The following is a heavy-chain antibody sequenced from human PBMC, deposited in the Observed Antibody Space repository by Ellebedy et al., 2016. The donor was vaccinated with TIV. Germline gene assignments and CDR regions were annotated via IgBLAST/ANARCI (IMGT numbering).Heavy chain of an antibody. CDR3: ARDLVTIYGVVGDY. D-gene: IGHD3-3*01. Sequence: GESLKISCAVSGFTVSSNFMSWVRQAPGKGLEWVSVLYSGGLAYYADSVKGRFIISRDDFQNTLYLQMNSLRVEDTAVYYCARDLVTIYGVVGDYWGQGTLVTVSS. V-gene: IGHV3-66*01. CDR2: LYSGGLA. J-gene: IGHJ4*02. CDR1: GFTVSSNF.